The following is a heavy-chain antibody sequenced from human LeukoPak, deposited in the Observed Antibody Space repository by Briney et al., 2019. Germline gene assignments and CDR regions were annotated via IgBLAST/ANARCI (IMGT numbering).Heavy chain of an antibody. CDR3: ASLYGSGTKYYMDV. Sequence: SETLSLTCTVSGGSISSYYWSWIRQPPGKGLEWIGYIYHSGSTNYNPSLKSRVTISVDTSKNQFSLKLSSVTAADTAVYYCASLYGSGTKYYMDVWGKGTTVTVSS. D-gene: IGHD3-10*01. CDR1: GGSISSYY. J-gene: IGHJ6*03. V-gene: IGHV4-59*08. CDR2: IYHSGST.